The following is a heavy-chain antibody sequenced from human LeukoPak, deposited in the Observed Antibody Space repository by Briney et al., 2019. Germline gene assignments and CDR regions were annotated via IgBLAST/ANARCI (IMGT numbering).Heavy chain of an antibody. D-gene: IGHD1-26*01. CDR2: VYYSGTT. J-gene: IGHJ6*03. Sequence: SETLSLTCTVSGGSISSYYWSWIRQPPGKGLEWIGYVYYSGTTNYNPSLKSRVSISVDTSKNQFSLKLSSVTAADTAVYYCARGTRIVGATYYYYMDVWGKGTTVTVSS. CDR1: GGSISSYY. CDR3: ARGTRIVGATYYYYMDV. V-gene: IGHV4-59*01.